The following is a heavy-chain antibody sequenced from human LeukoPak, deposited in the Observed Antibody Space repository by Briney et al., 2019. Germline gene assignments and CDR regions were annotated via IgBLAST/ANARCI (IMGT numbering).Heavy chain of an antibody. CDR1: GFTFSSYW. V-gene: IGHV3-7*01. CDR2: IKQDGSEK. J-gene: IGHJ6*03. CDR3: ARVRGYSYGYYYYYMDV. Sequence: GGSLRLSCAASGFTFSSYWMSWVRQAPGKGLEWVANIKQDGSEKYYVDSVKGRFTISRDNAKNSLYLQMNSLRAEDTAVYYCARVRGYSYGYYYYYMDVWGKGTTVTVSS. D-gene: IGHD5-18*01.